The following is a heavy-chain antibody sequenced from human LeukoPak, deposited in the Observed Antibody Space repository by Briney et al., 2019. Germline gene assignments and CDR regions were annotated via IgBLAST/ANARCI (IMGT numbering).Heavy chain of an antibody. CDR2: INHSGGT. CDR1: GGSFSNSY. Sequence: PSGTLSLTCAVYGGSFSNSYWSWIRQPPGKGLEWIGEINHSGGTNYNPSLKSRVTISVDTSKNQFSLKLSSVTAADTAVYYCASSPYDYYYMDVWGKGTTVTISS. CDR3: ASSPYDYYYMDV. V-gene: IGHV4-34*01. J-gene: IGHJ6*03.